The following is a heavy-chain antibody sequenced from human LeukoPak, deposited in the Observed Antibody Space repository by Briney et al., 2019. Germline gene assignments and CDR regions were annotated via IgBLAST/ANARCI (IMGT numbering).Heavy chain of an antibody. CDR1: GFSFDGYA. Sequence: GGSLRLSCAASGFSFDGYAMHWVRQIPGKGLEWVSGITWNSGHIGYAESVKVRFTISIDNAKSSLYLHMDSLRPEDTAFYYCAKDLPSSGWSHFESWGQGTLVTVSS. V-gene: IGHV3-9*01. CDR2: ITWNSGHI. J-gene: IGHJ4*02. CDR3: AKDLPSSGWSHFES. D-gene: IGHD6-19*01.